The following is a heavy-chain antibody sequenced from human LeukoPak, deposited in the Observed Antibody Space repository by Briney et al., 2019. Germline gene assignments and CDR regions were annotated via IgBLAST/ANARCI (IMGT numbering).Heavy chain of an antibody. V-gene: IGHV3-30-3*01. J-gene: IGHJ6*02. Sequence: GGSLRLSCAASGFTSSSYAMHWVRQAPGKGLEWVAVISYDGSNKYYADSVKGRFTISRDNSKNTLYLQMNSLRAEDTAVYYCARVRGYCSSTSCLHYYYYYGMDVWGQGTTVTVSS. CDR3: ARVRGYCSSTSCLHYYYYYGMDV. CDR2: ISYDGSNK. CDR1: GFTSSSYA. D-gene: IGHD2-2*01.